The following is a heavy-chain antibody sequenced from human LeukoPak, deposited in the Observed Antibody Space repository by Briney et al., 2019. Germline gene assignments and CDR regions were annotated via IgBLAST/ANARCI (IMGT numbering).Heavy chain of an antibody. V-gene: IGHV4-59*02. J-gene: IGHJ4*02. CDR1: GGSVSSYY. Sequence: SETLSLTCTVSGGSVSSYYWSWLRQPPGKGLEWIGYIYYSGSTNYNPSLKSRVTISVDTSKNQFSLKLSSVTAADTAVYYCARGSRWNYPLDYWGQGTLVTVSS. D-gene: IGHD1-7*01. CDR3: ARGSRWNYPLDY. CDR2: IYYSGST.